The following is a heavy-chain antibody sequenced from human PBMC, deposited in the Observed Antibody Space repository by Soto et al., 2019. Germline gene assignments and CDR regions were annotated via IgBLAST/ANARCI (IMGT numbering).Heavy chain of an antibody. Sequence: SETLSLTCTVSGGSISSYYWSWIRQPPGKGLEWIGYIYYSGSTNYNPSLKSRVTISVDTSKNQFSLKLSSVTAADTAVYYCARVILYCSGGSCYSPNNYYYYYYMDVWGKGTTVTVSS. J-gene: IGHJ6*03. CDR2: IYYSGST. D-gene: IGHD2-15*01. CDR3: ARVILYCSGGSCYSPNNYYYYYYMDV. CDR1: GGSISSYY. V-gene: IGHV4-59*01.